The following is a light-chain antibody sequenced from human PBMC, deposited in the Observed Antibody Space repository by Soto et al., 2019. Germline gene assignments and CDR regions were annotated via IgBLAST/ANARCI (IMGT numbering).Light chain of an antibody. CDR3: AAWDDSLNGYV. V-gene: IGLV1-44*01. J-gene: IGLJ1*01. Sequence: QSVLTQPPSASGTPGQRVTISCSGSSSNIGSNTVNWYQQLPGTAPKLLIYSNNQRPSGVPDRFSGSKSGTSASLAISGLQSEDDADYYCAAWDDSLNGYVFGTGTNVTV. CDR1: SSNIGSNT. CDR2: SNN.